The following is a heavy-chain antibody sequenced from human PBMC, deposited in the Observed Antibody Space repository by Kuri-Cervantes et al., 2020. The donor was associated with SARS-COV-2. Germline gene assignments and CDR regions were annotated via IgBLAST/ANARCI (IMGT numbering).Heavy chain of an antibody. Sequence: GESLKISCEVSGFLFSASAIHWVRQGSGKGLEWVGRVRGKANNYATAYAASVKGRFTISRDDSKNMAYLQMNSLRAEDTAVYYCANWGSGGFLVPLDYWGQGTLVTVSS. V-gene: IGHV3-73*01. J-gene: IGHJ4*02. CDR1: GFLFSASA. D-gene: IGHD7-27*01. CDR2: VRGKANNYAT. CDR3: ANWGSGGFLVPLDY.